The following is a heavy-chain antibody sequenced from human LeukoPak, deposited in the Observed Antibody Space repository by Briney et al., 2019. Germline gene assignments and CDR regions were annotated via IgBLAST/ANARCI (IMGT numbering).Heavy chain of an antibody. CDR2: MNPNSGNT. J-gene: IGHJ5*02. CDR1: GYTFTSYD. CDR3: ARGGEQWLVRSNWFDP. V-gene: IGHV1-8*01. Sequence: ASVKVSCKASGYTFTSYDINWVRQATGQGLEWMGWMNPNSGNTGYAQKFQGRATMTRNTSISTAYMELSSLRSEDTAVYYCARGGEQWLVRSNWFDPWGQGTLVTVSS. D-gene: IGHD6-19*01.